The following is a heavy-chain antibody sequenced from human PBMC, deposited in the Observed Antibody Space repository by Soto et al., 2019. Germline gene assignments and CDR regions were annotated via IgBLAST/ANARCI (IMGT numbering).Heavy chain of an antibody. D-gene: IGHD1-26*01. CDR3: AKGHRDDLVGATTGGWYFDL. J-gene: IGHJ2*01. CDR1: GFTFSTYG. CDR2: ISYDGSNK. V-gene: IGHV3-30*18. Sequence: QVQLVESGGGVVQPGRSLRLSCAASGFTFSTYGMHWVRQAPGKGLEWVAVISYDGSNKYYANSVKGRFIISRDNSKNTLYLQMNSLRAEDTAVYYCAKGHRDDLVGATTGGWYFDLWGRGTLVTVSS.